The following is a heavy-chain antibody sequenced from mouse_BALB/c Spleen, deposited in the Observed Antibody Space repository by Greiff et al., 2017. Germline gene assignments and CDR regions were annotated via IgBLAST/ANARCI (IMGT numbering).Heavy chain of an antibody. CDR2: IDPYYGGT. D-gene: IGHD1-2*01. CDR3: ARGVTTAPYWYFDV. V-gene: IGHV1-39*01. Sequence: EVKLMESGPELEKPGASVKISCKASGYSFTGYNMNWVKQSNGKSLEWIGNIDPYYGGTSYNQKFKGKATLTVDKSSSTAYMQLKSLTSEDSAVYYCARGVTTAPYWYFDVWGAGTTVTVSS. CDR1: GYSFTGYN. J-gene: IGHJ1*01.